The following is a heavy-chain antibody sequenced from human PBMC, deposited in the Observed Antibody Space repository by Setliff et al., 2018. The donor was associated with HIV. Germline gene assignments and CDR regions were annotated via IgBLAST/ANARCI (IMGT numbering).Heavy chain of an antibody. CDR3: AIGGFDY. CDR1: GFSFASHS. CDR2: ITTGSSFK. Sequence: GGSLRLSCAASGFSFASHSMNWVRQAPGKGPEWVSSITTGSSFKYHADSLKGRFTISRDDAENSLYLQMNSLGPEDTAVYYCAIGGFDYWGQGTLVTVSS. V-gene: IGHV3-21*01. J-gene: IGHJ4*02. D-gene: IGHD2-15*01.